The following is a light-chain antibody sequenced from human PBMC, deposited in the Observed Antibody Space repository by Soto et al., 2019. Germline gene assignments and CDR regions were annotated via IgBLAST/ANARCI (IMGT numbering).Light chain of an antibody. CDR3: QQGSNWPPGLT. J-gene: IGKJ4*01. Sequence: EIVLTQSPATLSLSPGERATLSCRASQSVSSLLAWYQQKPGQAPRLLIYDASIRATGIPARFSGSGSGTDFTLTISSLEPEDFAVYYCQQGSNWPPGLTFGGGTKVEIK. CDR1: QSVSSL. V-gene: IGKV3-11*01. CDR2: DAS.